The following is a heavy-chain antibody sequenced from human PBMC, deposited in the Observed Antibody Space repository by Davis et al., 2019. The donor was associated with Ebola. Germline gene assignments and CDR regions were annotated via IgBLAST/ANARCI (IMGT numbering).Heavy chain of an antibody. V-gene: IGHV3-33*01. Sequence: GESLKISCAASGFTFSSYGMHWVRQAPGKGLEWVAVIWYDGSNKYYADSVKGRFTISRDNSKNTLYLQMNSLRAEDTAVYYCARDPSGTSLGWFDPWGQGTLVTVSS. J-gene: IGHJ5*02. CDR2: IWYDGSNK. CDR3: ARDPSGTSLGWFDP. D-gene: IGHD2-2*01. CDR1: GFTFSSYG.